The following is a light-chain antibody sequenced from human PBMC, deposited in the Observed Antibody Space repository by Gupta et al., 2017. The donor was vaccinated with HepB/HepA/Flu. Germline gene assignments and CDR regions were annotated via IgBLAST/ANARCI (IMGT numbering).Light chain of an antibody. CDR2: DVS. CDR1: SSDVGGYKY. V-gene: IGLV2-14*03. Sequence: QSALARPSSVACSPGQSITISCTGTSSDVGGYKYVSWYQQHPGKAPKLIIYDVSCRPSGVSSRFSGSKSGNTASLTISGLQAEDEADYFCKSYTTNRIYVFGTGTEFTVL. CDR3: KSYTTNRIYV. J-gene: IGLJ1*01.